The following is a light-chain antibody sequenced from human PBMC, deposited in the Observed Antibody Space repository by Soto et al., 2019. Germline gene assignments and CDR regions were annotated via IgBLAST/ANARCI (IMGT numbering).Light chain of an antibody. CDR2: EGT. V-gene: IGLV2-23*03. J-gene: IGLJ1*01. Sequence: QSVLTQPASVSGSPGQSISISCTGTSSDVVTYNPVSWYQQHPGKAPTVLIYEGTKRPSGVSNRFSGSKSGNTASLTISGLQTEDEADYYCYSFAGSTTFSYVFGTGTKLTVL. CDR1: SSDVVTYNP. CDR3: YSFAGSTTFSYV.